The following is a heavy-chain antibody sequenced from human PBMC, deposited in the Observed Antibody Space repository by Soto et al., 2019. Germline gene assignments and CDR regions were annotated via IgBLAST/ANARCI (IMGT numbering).Heavy chain of an antibody. CDR2: IYYSGST. Sequence: TLSLTCTVSGGSISSGGYFWSWIRQQPGKGLEWIGYIYYSGSTYYNPSLKSRVTISVDTSKNQFSLKLSSVTAADTAVYYCARDDYYGSGKNWFDPWGQGTLVTVSS. D-gene: IGHD3-10*01. CDR1: GGSISSGGYF. J-gene: IGHJ5*02. V-gene: IGHV4-31*03. CDR3: ARDDYYGSGKNWFDP.